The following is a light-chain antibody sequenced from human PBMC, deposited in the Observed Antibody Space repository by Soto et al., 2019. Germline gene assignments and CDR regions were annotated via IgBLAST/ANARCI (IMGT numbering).Light chain of an antibody. CDR1: SSDVGGYNY. CDR3: TSYTSSSTYV. CDR2: EVR. Sequence: QSVLTQPASVSGSPGQSITISCTGTSSDVGGYNYVSWYQQHPGKAPKLLIYEVRHRPSGISNRFSGSKSGNTASLTISGLQAEDEADFYCTSYTSSSTYVFGTGTKVTV. V-gene: IGLV2-14*01. J-gene: IGLJ1*01.